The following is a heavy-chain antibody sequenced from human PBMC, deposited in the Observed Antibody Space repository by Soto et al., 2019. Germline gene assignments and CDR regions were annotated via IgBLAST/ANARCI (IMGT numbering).Heavy chain of an antibody. J-gene: IGHJ6*02. D-gene: IGHD6-13*01. CDR3: AREGDSTSYYYYGMDV. V-gene: IGHV4-38-2*01. CDR1: GYSISSGYY. Sequence: SETLSLTCAVSGYSISSGYYWGWIRQPPGKGLEWIGSIYHSGSTYYNPSLKSRVTISVDTSKNQFSLKLSAVTAADTAVYYCAREGDSTSYYYYGMDVWGQGTTVTVSS. CDR2: IYHSGST.